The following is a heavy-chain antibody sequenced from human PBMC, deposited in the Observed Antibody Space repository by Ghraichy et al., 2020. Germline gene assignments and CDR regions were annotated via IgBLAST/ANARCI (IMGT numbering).Heavy chain of an antibody. CDR3: AREYYDYVWGSFDY. D-gene: IGHD3-16*01. J-gene: IGHJ4*02. CDR2: ISAYNGNT. CDR1: GYTFTSYG. Sequence: ASVKVSCKASGYTFTSYGISWVRQAPGQGLEWMGWISAYNGNTNYAQKLQGRVTMTTDTSTSTAYMELRSLRSDDTAVYYCAREYYDYVWGSFDYWGQGTLVTVSS. V-gene: IGHV1-18*04.